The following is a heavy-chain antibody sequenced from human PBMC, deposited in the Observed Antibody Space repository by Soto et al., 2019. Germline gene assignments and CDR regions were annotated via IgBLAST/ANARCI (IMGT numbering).Heavy chain of an antibody. J-gene: IGHJ5*02. D-gene: IGHD2-8*01. Sequence: QLQLQESGSGLVKPSQTLSLTCAVSGGSISSGGYSWSWIRQPPGKGLEWIGYIYHSGSTYYNPSLKSRVTISVDRSKNQFSLKLSSVTAAETAVYYCARVMVQPFVKGGNWFDPWGQGTLVTVSS. V-gene: IGHV4-30-2*01. CDR2: IYHSGST. CDR3: ARVMVQPFVKGGNWFDP. CDR1: GGSISSGGYS.